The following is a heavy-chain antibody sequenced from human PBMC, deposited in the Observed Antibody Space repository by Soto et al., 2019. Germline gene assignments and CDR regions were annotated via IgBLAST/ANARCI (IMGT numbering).Heavy chain of an antibody. CDR1: GDSISSSDYY. V-gene: IGHV4-39*07. CDR3: ARYREAMVRGVIRQDYFDY. J-gene: IGHJ4*02. Sequence: SSETLSLTCTVSGDSISSSDYYWGWIRQPPGKGLEWIGNIYYSGSASYHPSLKSRVTISVDTSKNQFSLKLSSVTAADTAVYYCARYREAMVRGVIRQDYFDYWGQGTLVTVSS. CDR2: IYYSGSA. D-gene: IGHD3-10*01.